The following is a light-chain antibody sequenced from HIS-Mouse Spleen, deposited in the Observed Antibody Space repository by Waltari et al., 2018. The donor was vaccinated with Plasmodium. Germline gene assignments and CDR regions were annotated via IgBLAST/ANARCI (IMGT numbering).Light chain of an antibody. Sequence: AIQLTQSPSSLSSSVGDRVTITCRASQGISSALPWYQQKPGKAPKLLIYDASSLESGVPSRFSGSGSGTDFTLTISSLQPEDFATYYCQQGSFGGGTKVEIK. V-gene: IGKV1-13*02. CDR1: QGISSA. J-gene: IGKJ4*01. CDR2: DAS. CDR3: QQGS.